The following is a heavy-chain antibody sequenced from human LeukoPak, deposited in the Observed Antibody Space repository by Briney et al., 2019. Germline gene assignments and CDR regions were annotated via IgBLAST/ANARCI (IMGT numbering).Heavy chain of an antibody. CDR2: IYYSGST. J-gene: IGHJ3*02. V-gene: IGHV4-59*08. CDR1: GGSFSTYY. Sequence: SETLSLTCSVSGGSFSTYYWSWIRQPPGKGLEWIGYIYYSGSTDYNPSLKSRGTILVDTSKNQFSLKLSSVTAADTALYYCARHSSYYYYLDIWGQGTIVTVSS. CDR3: ARHSSYYYYLDI. D-gene: IGHD3-22*01.